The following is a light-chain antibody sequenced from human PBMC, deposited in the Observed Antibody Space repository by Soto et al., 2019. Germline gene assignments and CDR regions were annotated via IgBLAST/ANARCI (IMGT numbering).Light chain of an antibody. CDR2: DVG. J-gene: IGLJ2*01. V-gene: IGLV2-14*01. Sequence: QSALTQPASVSGSPGQSITISCTGSRSDVGNYNYVSWYQQYPGKAPKLIIYDVGNRPSGVSNRFSGSKSGNTASLAISGLQTEDEADYYCSSYTGSSTLGVVFGGGTKVTVL. CDR3: SSYTGSSTLGVV. CDR1: RSDVGNYNY.